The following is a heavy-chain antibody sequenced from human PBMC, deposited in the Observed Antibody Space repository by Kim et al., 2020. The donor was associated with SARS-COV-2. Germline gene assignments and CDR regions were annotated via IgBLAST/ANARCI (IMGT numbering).Heavy chain of an antibody. CDR1: GFSFSCCA. CDR3: AKAVWDYSGMDV. V-gene: IGHV3-23*01. D-gene: IGHD1-26*01. CDR2: ISHDGTSS. Sequence: GGSLRLSCVASGFSFSCCAMTWVRQVPGKGPEWVSSISHDGTSSHYANSVRGRFTISRDDSKNTLYLQLNSLRGDDTALYYCAKAVWDYSGMDVWGQGTT. J-gene: IGHJ6*02.